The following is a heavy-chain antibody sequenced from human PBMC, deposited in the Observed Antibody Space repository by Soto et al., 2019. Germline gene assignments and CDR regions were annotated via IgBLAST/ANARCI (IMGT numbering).Heavy chain of an antibody. V-gene: IGHV3-21*01. Sequence: EVQLVESGGGLVKPGGSLRLSCAASGFTFSTYSMNWVRQAPGKGLEWVSSISSSGYIYYADSVKGRFTISRDDAKNSLSLQMNSLRAEDTAVYYCARVRSYSYGQGYGMDVWGQGTTVTVSS. CDR2: ISSSGYI. CDR3: ARVRSYSYGQGYGMDV. CDR1: GFTFSTYS. D-gene: IGHD5-18*01. J-gene: IGHJ6*02.